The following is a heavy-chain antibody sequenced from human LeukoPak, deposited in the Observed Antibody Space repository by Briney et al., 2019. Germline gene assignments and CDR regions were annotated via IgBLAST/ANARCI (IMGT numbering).Heavy chain of an antibody. CDR2: IYSAGSI. CDR1: GFTVSSNS. J-gene: IGHJ4*02. V-gene: IGHV3-53*01. Sequence: GGSLRLSCTVSGFTVSSNSMSWVRQAPGKGLEWVSFIYSAGSIYYSASVKGRFTISRDNSKNTLYLQMNSLRAEDTAVYYCARRAGAYTHPYDYWGQGTLVTVSS. D-gene: IGHD3-16*01. CDR3: ARRAGAYTHPYDY.